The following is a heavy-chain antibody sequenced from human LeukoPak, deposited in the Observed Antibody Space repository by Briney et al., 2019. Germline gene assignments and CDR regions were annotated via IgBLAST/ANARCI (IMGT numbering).Heavy chain of an antibody. CDR1: GFTFSSYA. Sequence: PGGSLRLSCAASGFTFSSYAMSWVRQAPGKGLEWVSAISGSGGSTYYTDSVKGRFPISRDNSKNTLYLQMNSLRAEDTAVYYCAKIRFSAQNWFDPWGQGTLVTVSS. CDR3: AKIRFSAQNWFDP. J-gene: IGHJ5*02. CDR2: ISGSGGST. V-gene: IGHV3-23*01. D-gene: IGHD1-26*01.